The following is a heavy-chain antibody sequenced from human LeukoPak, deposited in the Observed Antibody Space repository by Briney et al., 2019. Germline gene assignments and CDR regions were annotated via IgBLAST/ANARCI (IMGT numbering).Heavy chain of an antibody. D-gene: IGHD6-6*01. Sequence: GGSLRLSCAASQFTFSNYAMNWVRQAPGKGLEWVSNISGGGDSTYYADSVRGRFTISRDNSKNTLYLQMNSLRAEDTAVYYCAKAGSLDIAARQNYWGQGTLVTVSS. CDR3: AKAGSLDIAARQNY. CDR2: ISGGGDST. V-gene: IGHV3-23*01. CDR1: QFTFSNYA. J-gene: IGHJ4*02.